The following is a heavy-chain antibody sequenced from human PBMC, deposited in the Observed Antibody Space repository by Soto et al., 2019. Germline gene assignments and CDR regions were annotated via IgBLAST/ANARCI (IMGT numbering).Heavy chain of an antibody. V-gene: IGHV1-69*01. CDR2: IIPIFGTA. CDR1: GGTFSSYA. CDR3: ARDRYGGRRVHYGMDV. J-gene: IGHJ6*02. Sequence: QVQLVQSGAEVKKPGSSVKVSCKASGGTFSSYAISWVRQAPGQGLEWMGGIIPIFGTANYAQKFQGRVTITADESTSTADMELSSLRSEDTAVYYCARDRYGGRRVHYGMDVWGQGTTVTVSS. D-gene: IGHD4-17*01.